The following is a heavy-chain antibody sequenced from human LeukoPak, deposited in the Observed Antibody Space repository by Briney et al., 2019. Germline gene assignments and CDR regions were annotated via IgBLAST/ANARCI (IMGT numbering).Heavy chain of an antibody. V-gene: IGHV3-30*19. CDR2: ISYDGSNK. CDR3: ARVPGYSSSWYFDY. Sequence: GGSLRLSCAASGFTSSVYAMHWVRQPPGKGLEWVAVISYDGSNKYYADSVKGRFTISRDNSKNTLYLQMNSLRAEDTAVYYCARVPGYSSSWYFDYWGQGTLVTVSS. CDR1: GFTSSVYA. D-gene: IGHD6-13*01. J-gene: IGHJ4*02.